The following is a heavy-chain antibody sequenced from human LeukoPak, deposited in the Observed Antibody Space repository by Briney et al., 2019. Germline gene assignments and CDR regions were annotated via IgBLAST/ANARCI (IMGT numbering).Heavy chain of an antibody. J-gene: IGHJ4*02. CDR2: IYYSGST. Sequence: SETLSLTCTVSGGSISSGGYYWSWIRHHPGKGLEWIGYIYYSGSTYYNPSPKSRVTISVDTPKNQFSLKLSSVTAADTAVYYCARGRYPQPGIAVAGTLLDWGQGTLVTVSS. V-gene: IGHV4-31*03. CDR1: GGSISSGGYY. D-gene: IGHD6-19*01. CDR3: ARGRYPQPGIAVAGTLLD.